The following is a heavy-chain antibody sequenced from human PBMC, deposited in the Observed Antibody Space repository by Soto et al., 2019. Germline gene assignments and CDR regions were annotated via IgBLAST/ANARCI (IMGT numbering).Heavy chain of an antibody. J-gene: IGHJ4*02. CDR3: VRSMIIVVRLIGLDY. V-gene: IGHV3-30-3*01. Sequence: LRLSCGASGFTFRSYAMHWVRQTPGKGLEWVAVISYDGSNKHYADSVKGRFSISRDNAKNMLYLQMDSLSSEDTAVYYCVRSMIIVVRLIGLDYWCQGTLVTVSS. CDR2: ISYDGSNK. CDR1: GFTFRSYA. D-gene: IGHD3-22*01.